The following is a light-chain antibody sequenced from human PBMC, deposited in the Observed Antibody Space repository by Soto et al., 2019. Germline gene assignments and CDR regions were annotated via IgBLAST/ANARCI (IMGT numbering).Light chain of an antibody. CDR3: AAWDDSLNGPV. V-gene: IGLV2-11*01. CDR1: SSDVGGYNY. CDR2: DVS. Sequence: QSALTQPRSVSGSPGQSVTISCTGTSSDVGGYNYVSWYQQHPGKAPKVKIFDVSKRPSGVPDRFSGSKSGNTASLTISGLQAEDEGDYYCAAWDDSLNGPVFGGGTQLTVL. J-gene: IGLJ3*02.